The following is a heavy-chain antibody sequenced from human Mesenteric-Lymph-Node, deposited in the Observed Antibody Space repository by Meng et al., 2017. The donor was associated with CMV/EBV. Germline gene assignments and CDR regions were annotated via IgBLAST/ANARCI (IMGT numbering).Heavy chain of an antibody. J-gene: IGHJ4*02. CDR2: ISWDGGST. Sequence: SGFTFDYYTMHWVRQAPGKGLEWVSLISWDGGSTNYADSVKGRFTISRDNSKNSLFLQMNSLRTEDTALYYCAKDSSIAVAGLYFDYWGQGTLVTVS. CDR3: AKDSSIAVAGLYFDY. V-gene: IGHV3-43*01. D-gene: IGHD6-19*01. CDR1: GFTFDYYT.